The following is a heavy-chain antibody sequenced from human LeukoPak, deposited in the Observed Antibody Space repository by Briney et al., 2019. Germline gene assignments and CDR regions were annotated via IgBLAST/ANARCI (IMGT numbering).Heavy chain of an antibody. CDR2: IYPGDSDT. CDR1: GYSFTSYW. CDR3: ARQGFKWLTSHWFDP. Sequence: GESLKISCKGSGYSFTSYWIGWVRQMPGKGLEWMGIIYPGDSDTRYSPSFQGQVTISADKSISTAYLQWSSLKASDTAMYYCARQGFKWLTSHWFDPWGQGTLVTVSS. D-gene: IGHD3-22*01. V-gene: IGHV5-51*01. J-gene: IGHJ5*02.